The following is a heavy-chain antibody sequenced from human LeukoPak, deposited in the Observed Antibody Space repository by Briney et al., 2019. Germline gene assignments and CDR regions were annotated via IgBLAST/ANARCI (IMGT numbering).Heavy chain of an antibody. J-gene: IGHJ4*02. CDR1: GFTFSRYG. D-gene: IGHD4-17*01. CDR2: IWYDGNHK. CDR3: AKDLNDYGDYGLDQ. Sequence: GGSLRLSCAASGFTFSRYGMHWVRQAPGKGLEWVTLIWYDGNHKYYADSVKGRFTISRHNSKNTLYLLMNSLRAEDTAVYYCAKDLNDYGDYGLDQWGQGTLVTVSS. V-gene: IGHV3-33*06.